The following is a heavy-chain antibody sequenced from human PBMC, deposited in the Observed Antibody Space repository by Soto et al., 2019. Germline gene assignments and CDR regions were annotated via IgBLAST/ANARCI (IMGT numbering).Heavy chain of an antibody. J-gene: IGHJ6*01. CDR2: ISGSGDTI. Sequence: DVQLLESGGGLVQPGGSLRLSCAASGFTFNYYTMSWVRQAPGKGLEWVSGISGSGDTIYYADSVKGRFTISRDNSKNTRYRLMNGLRGDDTAVYYCVDPVAASIHYDLYDMDVWGQGTTVTVS. V-gene: IGHV3-23*01. CDR3: VDPVAASIHYDLYDMDV. CDR1: GFTFNYYT. D-gene: IGHD2-15*01.